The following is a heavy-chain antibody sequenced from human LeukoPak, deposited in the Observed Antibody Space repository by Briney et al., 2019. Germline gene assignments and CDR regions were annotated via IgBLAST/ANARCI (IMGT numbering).Heavy chain of an antibody. CDR3: ARRTPGLYFGAFYYYMDV. CDR1: GGSFSGYY. V-gene: IGHV4-34*01. D-gene: IGHD3-16*02. Sequence: SETLSLTCRVYGGSFSGYYWSWIRQSPGRRLEWLGEINHSGSTNYHPSLRSRLAISVDKSNNKFSLNMTSVTAADTAVYFCARRTPGLYFGAFYYYMDVWGKGATVTIS. J-gene: IGHJ6*03. CDR2: INHSGST.